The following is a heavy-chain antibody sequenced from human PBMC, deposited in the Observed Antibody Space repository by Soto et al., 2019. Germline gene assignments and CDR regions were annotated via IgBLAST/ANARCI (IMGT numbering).Heavy chain of an antibody. Sequence: EVQLVESGGGLVQPGGSLRLSCAASGFTFSSYSMNWVRQAPGKGLEWVSYISSSGSTIYYADSVKGRFTISRDNAKNSLYLQMNSLRDEDTAVYYCAREPRYYYDSSGYLNWFDPWGQGTLVTVSS. CDR3: AREPRYYYDSSGYLNWFDP. CDR2: ISSSGSTI. CDR1: GFTFSSYS. J-gene: IGHJ5*02. V-gene: IGHV3-48*02. D-gene: IGHD3-22*01.